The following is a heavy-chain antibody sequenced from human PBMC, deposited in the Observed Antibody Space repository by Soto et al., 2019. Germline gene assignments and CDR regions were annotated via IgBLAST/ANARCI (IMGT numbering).Heavy chain of an antibody. D-gene: IGHD1-26*01. Sequence: SETLSLTCTVSGGSISSSSYYWGWIRQPPGKGLEWIGSIYYSGSTYYNPSLKSQVTISVDTSKNQFSLKLSSVTAADTAVYYCARRETSGSPFDAFDIWGQGTMVTVSS. J-gene: IGHJ3*02. V-gene: IGHV4-39*01. CDR1: GGSISSSSYY. CDR2: IYYSGST. CDR3: ARRETSGSPFDAFDI.